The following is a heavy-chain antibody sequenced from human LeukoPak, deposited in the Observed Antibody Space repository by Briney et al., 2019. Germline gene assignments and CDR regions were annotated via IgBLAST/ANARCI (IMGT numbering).Heavy chain of an antibody. CDR3: ARPHSSGWYVDAFDI. D-gene: IGHD6-19*01. CDR2: INHSGST. V-gene: IGHV4-34*01. J-gene: IGHJ3*02. CDR1: GGSFSGYY. Sequence: SETLSLTCAVYGGSFSGYYWSWIRQPPGKGLEWIGEINHSGSTNYNPSLKSRVTISVDTSKNQFSLKLSSVTAADTAVYYCARPHSSGWYVDAFDIWGQGTMVTVSS.